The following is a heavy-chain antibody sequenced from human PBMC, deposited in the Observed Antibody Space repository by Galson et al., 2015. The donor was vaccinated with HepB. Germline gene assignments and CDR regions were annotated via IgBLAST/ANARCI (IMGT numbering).Heavy chain of an antibody. J-gene: IGHJ4*02. CDR2: ISGDGKTT. Sequence: SLRLSCAASGFSFTTYNMHWVRQGPVKGLVWLAIISGDGKTTFYADSVRGRFTISRDNSKNTLFLQMHSLRPEDTAVYYCARDFNWNYDYWGQGTLVTVSS. CDR3: ARDFNWNYDY. CDR1: GFSFTTYN. V-gene: IGHV3-30*04. D-gene: IGHD1-1*01.